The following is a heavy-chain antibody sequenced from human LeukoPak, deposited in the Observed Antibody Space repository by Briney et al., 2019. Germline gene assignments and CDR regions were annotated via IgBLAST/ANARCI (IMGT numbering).Heavy chain of an antibody. CDR1: GGSFSGYY. J-gene: IGHJ5*02. D-gene: IGHD5-24*01. Sequence: TASETLSLTCAVYGGSFSGYYWTWIRQPPGKGLEWIGEISQGGSTNYNPSLKSRVIISVDTSKNQFSLKLSSVTAADTAVYYCARIENYIPEDWFDPWGQGTLVTVSS. CDR3: ARIENYIPEDWFDP. V-gene: IGHV4-34*01. CDR2: ISQGGST.